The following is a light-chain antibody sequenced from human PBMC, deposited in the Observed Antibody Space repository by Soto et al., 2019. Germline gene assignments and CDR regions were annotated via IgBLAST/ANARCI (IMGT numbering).Light chain of an antibody. V-gene: IGKV3-15*01. CDR2: GAS. CDR1: QSVSSN. CDR3: QQYNNWPPWT. Sequence: EIVMTQSPATLSVSPGERATLSCRASQSVSSNLAWYQQKPGQAPRLLIYGASIRATGIPVRFSGSGSGTEFTLTISSLQSGDFALYYCQQYNNWPPWTFGRGTKLEIK. J-gene: IGKJ1*01.